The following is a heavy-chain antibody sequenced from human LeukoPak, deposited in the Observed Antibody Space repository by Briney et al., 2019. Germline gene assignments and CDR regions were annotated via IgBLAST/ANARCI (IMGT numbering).Heavy chain of an antibody. D-gene: IGHD2-8*01. V-gene: IGHV3-23*01. CDR3: AKDQRYCTNGVCYRPFDY. CDR1: GFTFSSYA. J-gene: IGHJ4*02. Sequence: GGSLRLSCAASGFTFSSYAMSWVRQAPGKGLEWVSDISGSGGSTYYADSVKGRFTISRDNSKNTLYLQMNSLRAEDTAVYYCAKDQRYCTNGVCYRPFDYWGQGTLVTVSS. CDR2: ISGSGGST.